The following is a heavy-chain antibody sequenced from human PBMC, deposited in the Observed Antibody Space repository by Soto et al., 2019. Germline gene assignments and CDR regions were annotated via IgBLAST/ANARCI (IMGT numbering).Heavy chain of an antibody. J-gene: IGHJ6*01. CDR2: IRSKGHGGTT. CDR3: ARDHSGSYSLNYYYGMEV. V-gene: IGHV3-49*04. CDR1: VFNFGEYS. Sequence: SLRLSCTTSVFNFGEYSMSCVRHSPGKGLEWVGFIRSKGHGGTTEYAASVKDRFTISSDDSKSIAYLQMNSLKTEDTAVYYCARDHSGSYSLNYYYGMEVWGQGTTVIVSS. D-gene: IGHD1-26*01.